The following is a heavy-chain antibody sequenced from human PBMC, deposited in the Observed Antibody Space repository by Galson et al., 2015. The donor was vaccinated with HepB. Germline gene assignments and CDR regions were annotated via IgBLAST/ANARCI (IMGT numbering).Heavy chain of an antibody. CDR3: ARLDYDISGYYVDY. CDR2: IDWEDDK. V-gene: IGHV2-70*01. J-gene: IGHJ4*02. Sequence: PALVKPTQTLTLTCTFSGFSLSTGGMCVSWIRQPPGKALEWLALIDWEDDKYYSTFLKTRLTISKDTSKNQVVLTMTNMDPADTATYYCARLDYDISGYYVDYWGQGTLVTVSS. D-gene: IGHD3-22*01. CDR1: GFSLSTGGMC.